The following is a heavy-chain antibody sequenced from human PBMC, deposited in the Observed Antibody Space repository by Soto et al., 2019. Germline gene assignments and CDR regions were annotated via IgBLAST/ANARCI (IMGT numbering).Heavy chain of an antibody. CDR3: AKDFCSGGSCYYYYYYMDV. CDR1: GFTFSSYG. D-gene: IGHD2-15*01. Sequence: PGGSLRLSCAASGFTFSSYGMHWVRQAPGKGLEWVAVISYDGSNKYYADSVKGRLTISRDNSKNTLYLQMNSLRAEDTAVYYCAKDFCSGGSCYYYYYYMDVWGKGTTVTVSS. V-gene: IGHV3-30*18. J-gene: IGHJ6*03. CDR2: ISYDGSNK.